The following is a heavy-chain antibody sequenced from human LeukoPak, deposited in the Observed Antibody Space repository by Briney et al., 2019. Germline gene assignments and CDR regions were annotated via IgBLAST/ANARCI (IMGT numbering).Heavy chain of an antibody. CDR3: ARDFYCGGDCYHSLDY. J-gene: IGHJ4*02. V-gene: IGHV3-48*01. CDR1: GFTFSSYS. Sequence: GGSLRLSCAASGFTFSSYSMNWVRQAPGKGLEWVSYISSSSSTIYYADSVKGRFTISRDNAKNSLYLQMNSLRAEDTAVYYCARDFYCGGDCYHSLDYWGQGTLVTVSS. D-gene: IGHD2-21*01. CDR2: ISSSSSTI.